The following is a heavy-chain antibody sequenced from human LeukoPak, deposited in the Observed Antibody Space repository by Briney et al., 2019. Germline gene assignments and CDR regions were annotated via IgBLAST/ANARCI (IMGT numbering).Heavy chain of an antibody. Sequence: GGSLRLSCAASGVTFSSYGKSWVRKPPGKGLERVSYISSSGSTRYYADSVKGRFPNSRENAKNSLYLQVNSLRAEDTAVYYCAELGITLIGGVWGKGTTVTISS. CDR1: GVTFSSYG. D-gene: IGHD3-10*02. CDR3: AELGITLIGGV. V-gene: IGHV3-48*04. J-gene: IGHJ6*04. CDR2: ISSSGSTR.